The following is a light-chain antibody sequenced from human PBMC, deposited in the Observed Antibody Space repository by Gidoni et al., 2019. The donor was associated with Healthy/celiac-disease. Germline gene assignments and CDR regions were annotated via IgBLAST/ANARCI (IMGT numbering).Light chain of an antibody. J-gene: IGLJ2*01. CDR3: CSYAGSSTLV. CDR1: SSDVGSNNL. CDR2: EVS. V-gene: IGLV2-23*02. Sequence: QSALTQPASVSVSPGQSSTISCTGTSSDVGSNNLVSWYQQHPGKAPKLMIYEVSKRPSGVSNRFSGSKSGNTASLTISGLQAEDEADYYCCSYAGSSTLVFGGGTKLTVL.